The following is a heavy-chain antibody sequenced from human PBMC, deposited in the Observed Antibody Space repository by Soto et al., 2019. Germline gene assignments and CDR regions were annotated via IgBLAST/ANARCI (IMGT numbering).Heavy chain of an antibody. V-gene: IGHV3-23*01. CDR2: ISCSGSST. CDR1: GFNFSSYA. CDR3: ARPTKSEYYYYGMDV. Sequence: GALRLSCAASGFNFSSYAMRWVRQAPGKGLEWVSAISCSGSSTYYADSVKGRFTISRDNSKNTLYLQMNSLRAEDTAVYYCARPTKSEYYYYGMDVWGQGTTVTVSS. J-gene: IGHJ6*02.